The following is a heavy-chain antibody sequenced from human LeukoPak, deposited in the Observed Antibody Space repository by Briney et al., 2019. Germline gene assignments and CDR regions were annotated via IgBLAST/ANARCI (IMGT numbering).Heavy chain of an antibody. Sequence: GESLKISCKASGYTFTGYYMHWVRQAPGQGLEWMGWINPNSGGTNYAQKFQGRVTMTRDTSISTAYMELSRLRSDDTAVYYCAREPINGSGSYWPWGQGTLVTVSS. D-gene: IGHD3-10*01. CDR3: AREPINGSGSYWP. CDR1: GYTFTGYY. V-gene: IGHV1-2*02. J-gene: IGHJ4*02. CDR2: INPNSGGT.